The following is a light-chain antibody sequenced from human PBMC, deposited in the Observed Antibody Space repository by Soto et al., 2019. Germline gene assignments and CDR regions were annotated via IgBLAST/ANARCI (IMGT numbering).Light chain of an antibody. J-gene: IGLJ3*02. V-gene: IGLV1-40*01. CDR3: QSYDISLSGVV. CDR2: ANN. CDR1: SSNIGAGYD. Sequence: QLVLTQPPSVSGAPGQRVTISCTGSSSNIGAGYDVHWYQQLPGTAPKLLIYANNNRPSGVPDRFSGSKSGTSASLAITGLQADDEADYYCQSYDISLSGVVFGGGTKVTVL.